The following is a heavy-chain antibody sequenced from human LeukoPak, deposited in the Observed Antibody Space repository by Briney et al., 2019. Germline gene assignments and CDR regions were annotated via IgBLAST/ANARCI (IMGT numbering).Heavy chain of an antibody. CDR1: GGSISSYY. D-gene: IGHD6-13*01. J-gene: IGHJ4*02. CDR2: IYYSGST. CDR3: ASLIAAARFDY. V-gene: IGHV4-59*01. Sequence: SETLSLTCTVSGGSISSYYWSWIRQPPGKGLEWIGYIYYSGSTNYNPSLKSRVTISVDTSKNQFSLKLSSVTAADTAVYYCASLIAAARFDYWGQGTLVTVSS.